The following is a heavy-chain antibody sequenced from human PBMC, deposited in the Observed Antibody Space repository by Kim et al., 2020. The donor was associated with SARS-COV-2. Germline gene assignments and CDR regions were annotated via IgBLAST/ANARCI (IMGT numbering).Heavy chain of an antibody. V-gene: IGHV3-30*04. CDR3: AREGYLGEGMDV. Sequence: GGSLRLSCAASGFTFSSYAMHWVRQAPGKGLEWVAVISYDGSNKYYADSVKGRFTISRDNSKNTLYLQMNSLRAEDTAVYYCAREGYLGEGMDVWGQGTTVTVSS. D-gene: IGHD3-22*01. CDR1: GFTFSSYA. CDR2: ISYDGSNK. J-gene: IGHJ6*02.